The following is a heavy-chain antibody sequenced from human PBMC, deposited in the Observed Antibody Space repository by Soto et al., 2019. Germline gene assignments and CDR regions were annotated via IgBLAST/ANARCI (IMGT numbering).Heavy chain of an antibody. CDR3: ARAIVLLPAGRAYYFDN. Sequence: PSETLSLTCTVSGGSISSSSYYWGWIRQPPGKGLEWIGSIYYNGSTYYNPSLKSRVTISVDTSKNQFSLKLSSVTAADRVFYFCARAIVLLPAGRAYYFDNWGRETLFTVSS. CDR2: IYYNGST. V-gene: IGHV4-39*01. J-gene: IGHJ4*02. D-gene: IGHD2-2*01. CDR1: GGSISSSSYY.